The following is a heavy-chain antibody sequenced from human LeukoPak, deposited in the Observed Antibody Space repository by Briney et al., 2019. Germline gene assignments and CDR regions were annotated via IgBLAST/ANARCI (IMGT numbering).Heavy chain of an antibody. CDR2: ISSNGGSI. J-gene: IGHJ4*02. Sequence: PGGSLRLSCSASGFTFSSYAMHWVRQAPGKGLEYVSAISSNGGSIYYADSVKGRFTISRDNSKNTLYLQMSCLRAEDTAVYYCVKGGITMVRGVIAAFDYWGQGTLVTVSS. CDR1: GFTFSSYA. CDR3: VKGGITMVRGVIAAFDY. D-gene: IGHD3-10*01. V-gene: IGHV3-64D*06.